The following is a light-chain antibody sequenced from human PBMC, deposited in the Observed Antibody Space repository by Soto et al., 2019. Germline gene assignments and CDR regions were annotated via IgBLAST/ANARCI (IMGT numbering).Light chain of an antibody. CDR2: GNA. J-gene: IGLJ2*01. CDR1: SSNIGGNI. Sequence: QSVLTQPPSASGTPGQRVTISCSGSSSNIGGNIVNWYQQLPGTAPKLLLFGNAQRPSWVPDRFSGSKSGTSASLAIRGRQSEEEANDYCAAWDDSLNGVVFGGGTKLTVL. V-gene: IGLV1-44*01. CDR3: AAWDDSLNGVV.